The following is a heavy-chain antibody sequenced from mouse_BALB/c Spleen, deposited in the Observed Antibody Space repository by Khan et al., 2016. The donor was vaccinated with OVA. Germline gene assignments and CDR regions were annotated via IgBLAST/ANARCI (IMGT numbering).Heavy chain of an antibody. CDR2: INPSNGDP. J-gene: IGHJ3*01. Sequence: VQLQQSGAELVKPGASVKLSCKASGYTFTSYYISWVKQRPGQGLEWIGGINPSNGDPYFNEKFESKATLTVAKSSSTALMQVSSLTSEDAAVYYCTRSGWAAFAYWGQGILVTVSA. D-gene: IGHD1-1*02. CDR3: TRSGWAAFAY. V-gene: IGHV1S81*02. CDR1: GYTFTSYY.